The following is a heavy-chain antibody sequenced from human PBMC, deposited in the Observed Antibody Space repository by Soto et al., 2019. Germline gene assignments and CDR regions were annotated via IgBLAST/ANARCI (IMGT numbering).Heavy chain of an antibody. J-gene: IGHJ4*02. CDR1: GYTFTSYD. D-gene: IGHD6-19*01. V-gene: IGHV1-8*01. CDR2: MNPNSGNT. CDR3: ARDSSGWYSESDY. Sequence: ASVKVSCKASGYTFTSYDINWVRQATGQGLEWMGWMNPNSGNTGYAQKFKGRVTMTRNTSISTAYMELSSLRSEDTAVYYCARDSSGWYSESDYWGQGTLVTVSS.